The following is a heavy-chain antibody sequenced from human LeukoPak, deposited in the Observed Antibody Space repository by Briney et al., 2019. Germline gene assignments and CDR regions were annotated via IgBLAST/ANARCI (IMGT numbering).Heavy chain of an antibody. V-gene: IGHV3-74*01. CDR1: GFTFSSYW. D-gene: IGHD6-19*01. CDR2: INSDGSST. CDR3: VRGSSSGWYDYFDY. J-gene: IGHJ4*02. Sequence: PGGSLRLSCAASGFTFSSYWMHWVRQAPGKGLVWVSRINSDGSSTSYADSVKGRFTISRDNAKNTLYLQMNSLRAEDTAVYYCVRGSSSGWYDYFDYWGQGTLVTVSS.